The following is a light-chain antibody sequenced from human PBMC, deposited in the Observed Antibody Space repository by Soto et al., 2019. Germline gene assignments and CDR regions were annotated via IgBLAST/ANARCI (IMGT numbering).Light chain of an antibody. CDR1: QSISSY. CDR3: QQRYSIPYT. J-gene: IGKJ2*01. Sequence: DIQMTQSPSSLSASVGDRVTITCRASQSISSYLNWYQQKPGKAPKLLIYAAFSLQSGVPSRFSSSGSGTDFTLTISSLQPKDFATYYCQQRYSIPYTFGQGTKLEIK. V-gene: IGKV1-39*01. CDR2: AAF.